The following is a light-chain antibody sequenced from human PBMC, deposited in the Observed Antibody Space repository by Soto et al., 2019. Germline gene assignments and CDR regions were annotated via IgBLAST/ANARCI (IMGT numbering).Light chain of an antibody. J-gene: IGLJ2*01. V-gene: IGLV2-14*01. CDR3: SSYTSSSAVV. CDR1: SSDVGGYNY. CDR2: EVS. Sequence: QSVLAQPASVSGSPGQSITISCTGTSSDVGGYNYVSWYQHHPGKAPKLMIYEVSDRPSGVSNRFSGSKSGNTASLTISGLQAEDAADYYCSSYTSSSAVVFGGGTQLTVL.